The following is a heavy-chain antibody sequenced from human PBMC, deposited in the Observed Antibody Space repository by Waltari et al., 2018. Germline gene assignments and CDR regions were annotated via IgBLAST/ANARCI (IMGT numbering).Heavy chain of an antibody. J-gene: IGHJ4*02. Sequence: QVQLQESGPGLVKPSETLSLTCTVSGGSISSYYWSWIRQPPGKGLEWIGYIYYSGSTNYNPSLKSRVTISVDTSKNQFSLKLSSVTAADTAVYYCARGELRGYCSGGSCYFDYWGQGTLVTVSS. D-gene: IGHD2-15*01. V-gene: IGHV4-59*01. CDR3: ARGELRGYCSGGSCYFDY. CDR2: IYYSGST. CDR1: GGSISSYY.